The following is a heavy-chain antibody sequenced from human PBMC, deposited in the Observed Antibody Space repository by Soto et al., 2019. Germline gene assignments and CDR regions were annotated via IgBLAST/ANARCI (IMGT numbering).Heavy chain of an antibody. D-gene: IGHD2-15*01. V-gene: IGHV3-30*01. J-gene: IGHJ6*02. Sequence: DSVKGRFTISRDNSKNTLYLQMNSLRAEDTAVYYCARWGTCSGGSCYSPGAYGMDVWGQGTTVTVSS. CDR3: ARWGTCSGGSCYSPGAYGMDV.